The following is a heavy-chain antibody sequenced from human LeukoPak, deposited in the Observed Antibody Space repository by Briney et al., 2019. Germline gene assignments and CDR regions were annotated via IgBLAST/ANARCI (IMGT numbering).Heavy chain of an antibody. CDR2: INPNSGGT. CDR1: GYTFTGYY. J-gene: IGHJ5*02. Sequence: ASVKVSCKASGYTFTGYYMHWVRQAPGHGLEWMGWINPNSGGTNYAQKFQGRVTMTRDTSISTAYMELSRLRSDDTAVYYCARAYEYCSGGSCYSWFDPWGQGTLVTVSS. CDR3: ARAYEYCSGGSCYSWFDP. D-gene: IGHD2-15*01. V-gene: IGHV1-2*02.